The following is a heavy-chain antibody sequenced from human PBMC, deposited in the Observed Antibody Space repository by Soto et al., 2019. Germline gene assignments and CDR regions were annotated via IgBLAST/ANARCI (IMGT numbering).Heavy chain of an antibody. CDR2: IYYSGST. CDR3: AGFSEVAATEIDWFDP. D-gene: IGHD2-15*01. J-gene: IGHJ5*02. CDR1: GASINSGDYY. V-gene: IGHV4-30-4*01. Sequence: PSETLSLTCTVSGASINSGDYYWSWIRQPPGKGLEWIGYIYYSGSTYYNPSLKSRVTISVDTSKNQFSLKLSSVTAADTAVYYCAGFSEVAATEIDWFDPWGQGTLVTVPQ.